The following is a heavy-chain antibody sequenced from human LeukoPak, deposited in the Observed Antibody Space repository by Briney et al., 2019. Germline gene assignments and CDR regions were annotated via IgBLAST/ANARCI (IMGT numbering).Heavy chain of an antibody. V-gene: IGHV3-33*01. Sequence: PGRSLRLSCAASGFTFSSYGMHWVRQAPGKGLEWVAVIWYDGSNKYYVDSVKGRFTISRDNSKNTLYLQMNSLRAEDTAVYYCARERAVAGTNWFDPWGQGTLVTVSS. CDR2: IWYDGSNK. J-gene: IGHJ5*02. CDR1: GFTFSSYG. CDR3: ARERAVAGTNWFDP. D-gene: IGHD6-19*01.